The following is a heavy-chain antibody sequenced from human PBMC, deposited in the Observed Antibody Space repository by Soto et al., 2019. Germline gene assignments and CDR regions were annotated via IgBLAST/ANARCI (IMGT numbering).Heavy chain of an antibody. D-gene: IGHD1-7*01. V-gene: IGHV3-15*01. J-gene: IGHJ4*02. Sequence: GGSLRLSCAASGFTFANAWMSWVRQAPGKGLEWVVRVRSKADGGTTDYAAPVKGRFTISRDDSENTLYLQMNSLKIDDTAVYYCRRDWDYPVLWGQGTLVTVSS. CDR1: GFTFANAW. CDR2: VRSKADGGTT. CDR3: RRDWDYPVL.